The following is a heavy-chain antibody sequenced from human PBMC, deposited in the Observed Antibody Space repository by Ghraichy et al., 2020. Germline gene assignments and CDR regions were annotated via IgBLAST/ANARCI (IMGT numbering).Heavy chain of an antibody. D-gene: IGHD4-17*01. V-gene: IGHV3-30-3*01. Sequence: GGSLRLSCAGSGFTFNTFALNWVRQAPGKGLEWMAVISYDGGNAYYADSVEGRFSISRDNSKNTLFLQMNSLTTDDTAVYYCARGGRLLTTAFDSWGQGTLVTVSS. J-gene: IGHJ4*02. CDR2: ISYDGGNA. CDR3: ARGGRLLTTAFDS. CDR1: GFTFNTFA.